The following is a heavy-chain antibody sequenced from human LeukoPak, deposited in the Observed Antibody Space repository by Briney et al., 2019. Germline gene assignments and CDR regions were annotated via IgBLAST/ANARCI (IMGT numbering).Heavy chain of an antibody. CDR2: INIGGTNT. J-gene: IGHJ5*02. CDR1: GFTFSSYS. V-gene: IGHV3-48*04. CDR3: ATDGAGFDT. Sequence: GGSLRLSCAASGFTFSSYSMNWVRQAPGKGLEWLSYINIGGTNTHYADSVKGRFTISRDNAKKSLYLEMNNLRAEDTAVYYCATDGAGFDTWGQGGLVTVAS.